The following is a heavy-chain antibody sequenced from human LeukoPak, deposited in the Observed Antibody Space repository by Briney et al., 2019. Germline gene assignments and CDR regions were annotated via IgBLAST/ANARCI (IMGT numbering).Heavy chain of an antibody. CDR3: ARDREMSTIIDY. D-gene: IGHD5-24*01. V-gene: IGHV3-30*04. CDR2: ISYDGSNK. Sequence: PGRSLRLSCAASGFTFSSYPMHWVRQAPGKGLEWVAVISYDGSNKYYADSVNGRFTISRDNSKNTLYLQMNSLRAEDTAVYYCARDREMSTIIDYWGQGTLVAVSS. J-gene: IGHJ4*02. CDR1: GFTFSSYP.